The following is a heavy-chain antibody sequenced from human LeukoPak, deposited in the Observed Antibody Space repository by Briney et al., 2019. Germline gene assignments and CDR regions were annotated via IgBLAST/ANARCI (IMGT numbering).Heavy chain of an antibody. CDR1: GFTFDDYA. D-gene: IGHD5-24*01. V-gene: IGHV3-9*01. CDR3: AKARQFYYFDY. J-gene: IGHJ4*02. Sequence: GGSLRLSCAASGFTFDDYAMHWVRQAPGKGLEWVSGISWNSGSIGYADSVKSRFTISRDNAKNSLYLQMNSLRAEDTALYYCAKARQFYYFDYWGQGTLVTVSS. CDR2: ISWNSGSI.